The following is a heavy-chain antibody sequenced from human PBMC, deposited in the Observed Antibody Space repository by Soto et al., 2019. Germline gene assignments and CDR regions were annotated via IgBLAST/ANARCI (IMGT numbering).Heavy chain of an antibody. J-gene: IGHJ4*02. V-gene: IGHV3-21*01. D-gene: IGHD6-13*01. CDR1: GFTFIDYS. Sequence: EVQLVESGGGLVKPGGSLRLACAASGFTFIDYSMNWVRQAPGKGLEWVSYISPSGSYINYSESVRGRFTISRDNAKNSLFLQVNSLRAEDTAVYYCAGSRGYSSRHFDYWGQGTLVTVSS. CDR2: ISPSGSYI. CDR3: AGSRGYSSRHFDY.